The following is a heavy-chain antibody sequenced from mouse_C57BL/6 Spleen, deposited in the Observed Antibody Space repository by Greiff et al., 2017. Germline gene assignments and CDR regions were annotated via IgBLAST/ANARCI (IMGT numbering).Heavy chain of an antibody. CDR3: ARGGDGYDGAMDY. D-gene: IGHD2-2*01. CDR1: GYAFSSYW. J-gene: IGHJ4*01. V-gene: IGHV1-80*01. CDR2: IYPGDGDT. Sequence: VKLVEPGAELVKPGASVKISCKASGYAFSSYWMNWVKQRPGQGLEWIGQIYPGDGDTNYNGKFKGKATLTADKSSSTAYMQLSSLTSEDSAVYCWARGGDGYDGAMDYWGQGTSVTVSS.